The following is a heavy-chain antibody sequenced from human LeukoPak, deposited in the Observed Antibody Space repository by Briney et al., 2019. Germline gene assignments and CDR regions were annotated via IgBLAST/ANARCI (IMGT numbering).Heavy chain of an antibody. J-gene: IGHJ4*02. D-gene: IGHD6-19*01. CDR3: VGGSGWLPDY. Sequence: GGSLRLSCAASGLTFSSYWMNWVRQAPGKGLEWVANIKKDGSEKYYVDSAKGRFTISRDNAKNSLYLQMNSLRAEDTAVYYCVGGSGWLPDYWGQGTLVTVSS. V-gene: IGHV3-7*04. CDR2: IKKDGSEK. CDR1: GLTFSSYW.